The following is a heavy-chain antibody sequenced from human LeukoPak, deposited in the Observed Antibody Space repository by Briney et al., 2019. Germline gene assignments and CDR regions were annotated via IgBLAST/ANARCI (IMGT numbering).Heavy chain of an antibody. CDR3: AKDDGGITMLRGDLDY. CDR2: ISYDGSNR. CDR1: GFTFSSYA. D-gene: IGHD3-10*01. V-gene: IGHV3-30*18. J-gene: IGHJ4*02. Sequence: GGSLRLSCAASGFTFSSYAMHWVRQAPGKGLEWVAVISYDGSNRYYTDSVKGRFIISRDTSKNTLYLQMHSLRAEDTAVYYCAKDDGGITMLRGDLDYWGQGTLVTVSS.